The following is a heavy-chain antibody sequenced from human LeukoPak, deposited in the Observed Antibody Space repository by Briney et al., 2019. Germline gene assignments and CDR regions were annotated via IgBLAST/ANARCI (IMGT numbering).Heavy chain of an antibody. V-gene: IGHV3-11*01. CDR2: ISSSGSTI. Sequence: GGSLRLSCAASGFTFSDYYMSWIRQAPGKGLEWVSYISSSGSTIYYADSVKGRFTISRDNAKNSLYLQMNSLRAEDTAVYYCARDFKYQLLLGNSNYYYGMDVWGQGTTVTVSS. D-gene: IGHD2-2*01. J-gene: IGHJ6*02. CDR1: GFTFSDYY. CDR3: ARDFKYQLLLGNSNYYYGMDV.